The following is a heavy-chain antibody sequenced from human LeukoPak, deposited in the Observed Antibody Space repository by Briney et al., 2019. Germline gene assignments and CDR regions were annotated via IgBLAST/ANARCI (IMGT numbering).Heavy chain of an antibody. J-gene: IGHJ6*03. D-gene: IGHD5-12*01. CDR1: GFTFTSYS. V-gene: IGHV3-48*01. CDR2: ITSSSSAI. CDR3: ARDRFDGGYDFQDYYYYMDV. Sequence: GGSLRLSCAASGFTFTSYSMNWVRQAPGKGLEWVSYITSSSSAIYYAGSVKGRFTISRDNAKNSLYLQMNSLRAEDTAVYYCARDRFDGGYDFQDYYYYMDVWGKGTMVTVSS.